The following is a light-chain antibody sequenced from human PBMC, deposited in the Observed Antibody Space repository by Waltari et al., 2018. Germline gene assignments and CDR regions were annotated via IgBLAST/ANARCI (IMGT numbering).Light chain of an antibody. Sequence: QSVLTQPPSASGTPGQRVTISCSGTSSNPGNNVVNCYQQVPGTAPKLLIYRNDLRPSGVPDRFSASKSGTSASLAISGLQSEDEAEYYCASWDDSLNGHWVFGGGTKVTVL. V-gene: IGLV1-44*01. CDR1: SSNPGNNV. J-gene: IGLJ3*02. CDR3: ASWDDSLNGHWV. CDR2: RND.